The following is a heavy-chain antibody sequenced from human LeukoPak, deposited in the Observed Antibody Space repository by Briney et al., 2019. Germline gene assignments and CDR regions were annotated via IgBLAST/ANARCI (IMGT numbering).Heavy chain of an antibody. D-gene: IGHD1-1*01. V-gene: IGHV3-33*01. J-gene: IGHJ6*02. CDR3: ARDGPTYRDGMDV. CDR1: GFTFSNYG. Sequence: GGSLRLSCAASGFTFSNYGMHWVRQAPGKGLEWVAFIWYDGSNKYYADSVKGRFTISRDNSKNTLYLQINGLRAEDTAVYYCARDGPTYRDGMDVWGQGTTVTVCS. CDR2: IWYDGSNK.